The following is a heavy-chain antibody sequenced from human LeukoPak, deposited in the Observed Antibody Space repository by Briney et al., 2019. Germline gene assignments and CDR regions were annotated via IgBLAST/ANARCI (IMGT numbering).Heavy chain of an antibody. V-gene: IGHV1-18*01. CDR3: ARDQIGEQQLNRDAFDI. J-gene: IGHJ3*02. D-gene: IGHD6-13*01. CDR2: ISAYNGNT. Sequence: GASVKVSCKASGYTFTSYGISWVRQAPGQGLEWMGWISAYNGNTNYAQKLQGRVTMTTDTSTSTAYMEQRSLRSDDTAVYYCARDQIGEQQLNRDAFDIWGQGTMVTVSS. CDR1: GYTFTSYG.